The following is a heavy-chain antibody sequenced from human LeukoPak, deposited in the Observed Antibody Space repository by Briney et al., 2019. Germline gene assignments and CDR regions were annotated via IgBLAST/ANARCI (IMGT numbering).Heavy chain of an antibody. D-gene: IGHD1-7*01. CDR1: GFTFSSYS. V-gene: IGHV3-48*04. CDR3: ARQYLGNYYFDF. CDR2: ISSSSSTV. Sequence: GGSLTLSCAASGFTFSSYSMNWVRQAPGKGLEWVSYISSSSSTVYYADSVKGRFTISRDYAKNSLYLQMNSLRVEDTAVYYCARQYLGNYYFDFWGQGTLVTVSS. J-gene: IGHJ4*02.